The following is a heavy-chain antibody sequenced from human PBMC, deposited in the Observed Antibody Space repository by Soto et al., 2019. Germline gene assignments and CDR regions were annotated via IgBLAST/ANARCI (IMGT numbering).Heavy chain of an antibody. D-gene: IGHD3-22*01. CDR3: ARDQGQGYYDSSAYYRGAFDI. V-gene: IGHV3-33*01. CDR1: GFSFSSYG. Sequence: SLRLSCAASGFSFSSYGRHWVRQAPGKGLEGVAVIWYDGSNKYYADSVKGRFTISRDNSKNTLYLQMNSLRAEDTAVYYCARDQGQGYYDSSAYYRGAFDIWGRGTMVTVSS. CDR2: IWYDGSNK. J-gene: IGHJ3*02.